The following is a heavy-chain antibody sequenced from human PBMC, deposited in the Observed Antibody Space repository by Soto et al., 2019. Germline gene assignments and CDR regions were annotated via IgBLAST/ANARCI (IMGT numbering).Heavy chain of an antibody. D-gene: IGHD1-26*01. J-gene: IGHJ4*02. V-gene: IGHV3-33*01. CDR2: IWNDGSNK. CDR3: AGAVGPFDY. Sequence: QVQLVESGGGVVQPGRSLRLSCAASGFTFSIYGMHWVRQAPGKGLEWVAVIWNDGSNKYDAESGKGRFTISRDTSKNTLYQQMNSLRAEDTAVYYCAGAVGPFDYWGQGTLVTVSS. CDR1: GFTFSIYG.